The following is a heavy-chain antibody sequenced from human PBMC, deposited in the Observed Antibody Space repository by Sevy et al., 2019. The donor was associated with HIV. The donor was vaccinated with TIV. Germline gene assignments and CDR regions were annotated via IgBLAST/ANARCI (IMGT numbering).Heavy chain of an antibody. V-gene: IGHV3-21*01. CDR1: GFTLSSYI. D-gene: IGHD3-3*01. CDR2: ISSSSSYI. Sequence: GGSLRLSCAASGFTLSSYIMNWVRQAPGKGLEWVSSISSSSSYIYYADSVKGRFTISRDNAKNSLYLQMNSLRAEDTAVYYCAREMMDFWSGYSGWGQGSLVTVSS. CDR3: AREMMDFWSGYSG. J-gene: IGHJ4*02.